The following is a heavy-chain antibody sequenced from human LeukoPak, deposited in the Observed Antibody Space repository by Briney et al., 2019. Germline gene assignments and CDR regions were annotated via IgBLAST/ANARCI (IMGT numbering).Heavy chain of an antibody. V-gene: IGHV1-18*01. CDR2: ISAYNGNT. CDR1: GYTFTSYG. J-gene: IGHJ4*02. CDR3: ARVLLCSSTSCQYYFDY. Sequence: APVKVSCKASGYTFTSYGISWVRQAPGQGLEWMGWISAYNGNTNYAQKLQGRVTMTTDTSTSTAYMELRSLRSDDTAVYYCARVLLCSSTSCQYYFDYWGQGTLVTVSS. D-gene: IGHD2-2*01.